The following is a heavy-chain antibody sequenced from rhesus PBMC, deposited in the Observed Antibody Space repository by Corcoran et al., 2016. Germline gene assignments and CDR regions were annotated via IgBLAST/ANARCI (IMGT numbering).Heavy chain of an antibody. D-gene: IGHD2-27*01. CDR2: IYGNSAST. Sequence: QVQLQQWGEGLVKPSETLSLTCAVYGGSISGYYYWSWIRQPPGKGLEWIGYIYGNSASTNYNPSLKNRVTISKDTSKNQFSLKLSSVTAADTAVYYCARLRGGYCSGIYCYSWYFDLWGPGTPIPISS. CDR3: ARLRGGYCSGIYCYSWYFDL. V-gene: IGHV4-73*01. CDR1: GGSISGYYY. J-gene: IGHJ2*01.